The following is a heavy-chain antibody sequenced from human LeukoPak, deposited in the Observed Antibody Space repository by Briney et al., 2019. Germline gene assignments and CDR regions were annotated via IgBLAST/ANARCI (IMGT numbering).Heavy chain of an antibody. J-gene: IGHJ4*02. CDR2: IYYSGST. D-gene: IGHD6-19*01. CDR1: GGSISSYY. V-gene: IGHV4-59*01. Sequence: SETLSLTCTVSGGSISSYYWSWIRQPPGKGLEWIGYIYYSGSTNYNSSLKSRVTISVDTSKNQFSLKLSSVTAADTAVYYCATIERSGWYVSYWGQGTLVTVSS. CDR3: ATIERSGWYVSY.